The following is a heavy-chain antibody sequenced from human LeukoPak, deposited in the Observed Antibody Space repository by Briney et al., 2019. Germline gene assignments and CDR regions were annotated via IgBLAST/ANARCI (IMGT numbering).Heavy chain of an antibody. CDR1: GYTFTGYY. CDR2: INPNSGGT. CDR3: ARTTYYDYVWGTEGRYFDL. J-gene: IGHJ2*01. Sequence: ASVKVSCKASGYTFTGYYMHWVRQAPGQGLEWMGWINPNSGGTNYAQKFQGRVTMTRDTSISTAYMELSRLRSDDTAVYYCARTTYYDYVWGTEGRYFDLWGRGTLVTVSS. V-gene: IGHV1-2*02. D-gene: IGHD3-16*01.